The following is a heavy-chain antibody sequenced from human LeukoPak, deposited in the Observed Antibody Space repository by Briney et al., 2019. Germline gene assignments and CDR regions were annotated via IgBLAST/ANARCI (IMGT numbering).Heavy chain of an antibody. CDR2: IIPMFGTA. J-gene: IGHJ4*02. CDR1: GGTFSSYA. V-gene: IGHV1-69*13. Sequence: GASVKVSCKASGGTFSSYAISWVRQAPGQGLEWMGGIIPMFGTAKYAQKFQGRGTITADESTSTAYMELSSLRSEDTAVYYCATYYYDSSGYLSLFDYWGQGTLVTVSS. D-gene: IGHD3-22*01. CDR3: ATYYYDSSGYLSLFDY.